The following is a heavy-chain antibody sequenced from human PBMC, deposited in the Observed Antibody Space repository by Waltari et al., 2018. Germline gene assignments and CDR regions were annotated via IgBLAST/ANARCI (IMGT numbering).Heavy chain of an antibody. CDR3: VRLSSGDIHI. CDR1: TASSTSNHYH. J-gene: IGHJ4*02. Sequence: QLQLQESGPGLVKPSETLSLTCTVSTASSTSNHYHGGWVRQPPGKGLEWIGNIYYNGVTYYTPSLKSRVTMSIDTSKNQFSLKVTSMTAADTAVYYCVRLSSGDIHIWGQGTLVTVSS. D-gene: IGHD3-10*01. V-gene: IGHV4-39*01. CDR2: IYYNGVT.